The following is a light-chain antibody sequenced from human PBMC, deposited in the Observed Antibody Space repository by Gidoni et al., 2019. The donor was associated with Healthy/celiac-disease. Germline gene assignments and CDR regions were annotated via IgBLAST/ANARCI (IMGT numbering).Light chain of an antibody. V-gene: IGLV2-8*01. J-gene: IGLJ2*01. Sequence: QSGLTQPPSASGYPGESVTISGTGTSSDVGGYNYGSGYQQHPGKAPDLMFYEVSKRPSEVPDRFSGSNSGNTASLTVSGLQAEDEADYYCSSYAGSNIVFGGGTKLTVL. CDR1: SSDVGGYNY. CDR2: EVS. CDR3: SSYAGSNIV.